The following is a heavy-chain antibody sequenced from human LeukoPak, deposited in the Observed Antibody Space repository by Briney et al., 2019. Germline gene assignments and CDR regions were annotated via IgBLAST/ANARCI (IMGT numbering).Heavy chain of an antibody. CDR1: AFTFSNFG. V-gene: IGHV3-23*01. CDR3: ARKSASGNYPLDY. J-gene: IGHJ4*02. Sequence: TGGSLRLSCAASAFTFSNFGMSWVRQAPGKGLEWVSVISADSATTFYADSVKGRFTISRDNAKNTVFLQMSSLRAEDTALYYCARKSASGNYPLDYWGQGTLVTVSS. D-gene: IGHD3-10*01. CDR2: ISADSATT.